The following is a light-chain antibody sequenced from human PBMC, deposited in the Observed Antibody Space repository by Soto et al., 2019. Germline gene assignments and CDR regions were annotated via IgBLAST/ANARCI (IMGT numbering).Light chain of an antibody. V-gene: IGKV1-5*01. Sequence: DIQMTQSPSTLSTSIGDRVTITCRASQSISDSLAWYQQKPGKAPLLLISDASNLERGVPSRFSGSGSGTEFTLTISSMQPDDFATYYCQQYTGYSRTFGQGTKV. J-gene: IGKJ1*01. CDR2: DAS. CDR1: QSISDS. CDR3: QQYTGYSRT.